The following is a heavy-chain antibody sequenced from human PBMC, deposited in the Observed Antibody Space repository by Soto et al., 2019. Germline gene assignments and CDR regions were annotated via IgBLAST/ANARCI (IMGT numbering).Heavy chain of an antibody. CDR3: ARAGGSGAVAVDY. D-gene: IGHD6-19*01. J-gene: IGHJ4*02. CDR2: IYHSGST. Sequence: QLQLQESGSELVKPSQTLSHTCAVSGGSISSGGYSWRWIRQTPGKGVEWIGYIYHSGSTYYNPSLKSRVTISVDRSKNQFSLKLSSVTAADTAVYYCARAGGSGAVAVDYWGQGTLVTVSS. V-gene: IGHV4-30-2*01. CDR1: GGSISSGGYS.